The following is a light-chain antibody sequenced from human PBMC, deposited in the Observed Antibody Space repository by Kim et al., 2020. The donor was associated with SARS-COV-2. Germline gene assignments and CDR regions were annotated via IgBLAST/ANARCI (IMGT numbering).Light chain of an antibody. Sequence: ASVGDRVTITCRASQSISSWLAWYQQKPGKAPKLLVYDASSLESGVPSRFSGSGSGTEFTLTISSLQPDDFATYYCQQYNSYSITFGQGTRLEIK. CDR1: QSISSW. J-gene: IGKJ5*01. V-gene: IGKV1-5*01. CDR3: QQYNSYSIT. CDR2: DAS.